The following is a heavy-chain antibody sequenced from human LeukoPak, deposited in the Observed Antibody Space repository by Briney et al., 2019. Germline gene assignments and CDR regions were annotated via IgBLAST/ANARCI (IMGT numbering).Heavy chain of an antibody. D-gene: IGHD3-10*01. V-gene: IGHV4-34*01. Sequence: KPSETLSLTCAVYGGSFSGYYWSWIRQPPGKGLEWIGEINHSGSTNYNPSLKSRVTISVDTSKNQFSLKLSSVTAADTAVYYCARLPTMVRELDYWGQGTLVTVSS. CDR1: GGSFSGYY. CDR2: INHSGST. CDR3: ARLPTMVRELDY. J-gene: IGHJ4*02.